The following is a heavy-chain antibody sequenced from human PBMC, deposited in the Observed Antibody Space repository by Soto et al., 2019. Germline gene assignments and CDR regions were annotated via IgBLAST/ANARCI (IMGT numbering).Heavy chain of an antibody. D-gene: IGHD6-13*01. CDR3: ARLLFTGYSSSWDYYYYGMDV. Sequence: SETLSLTCTVSGGSISSYYWSWIRQPPGKGLEWIGYIYYSGSTNYNPSLKSRVTVSVDTSKNQFSLKLSPVTAADTAVYYCARLLFTGYSSSWDYYYYGMDVWGQGTTVTVSS. V-gene: IGHV4-59*08. CDR1: GGSISSYY. J-gene: IGHJ6*02. CDR2: IYYSGST.